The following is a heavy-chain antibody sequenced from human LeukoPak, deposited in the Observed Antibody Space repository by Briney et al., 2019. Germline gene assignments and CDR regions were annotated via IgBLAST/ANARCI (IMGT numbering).Heavy chain of an antibody. CDR1: GFTFSSYV. D-gene: IGHD2-8*02. CDR2: ISCSCVST. V-gene: IGHV3-23*01. Sequence: GGSLRLSCAASGFTFSSYVMTCVRQAPGKVLEGVSRISCSCVSTYYADSVKGRFTISRDTSKHTLYLQMNSLRAEDTAVYYCAKDRRSYWYHPTDYWGQGTLVTVSS. J-gene: IGHJ4*02. CDR3: AKDRRSYWYHPTDY.